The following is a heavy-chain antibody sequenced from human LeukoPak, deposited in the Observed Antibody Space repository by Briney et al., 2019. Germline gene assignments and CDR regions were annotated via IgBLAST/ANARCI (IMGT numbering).Heavy chain of an antibody. CDR2: IKHDGREQ. D-gene: IGHD3-10*01. Sequence: GGSLRLSCAASGFTFSRYWMTWVRQAPGKGLEWAANIKHDGREQYYVDSVKGRCTISRDNAKYSLFLQMNSLRVEDTAVYYCAKLRWFRDLDWFDPWGQGTLVTVSS. J-gene: IGHJ5*02. V-gene: IGHV3-7*01. CDR1: GFTFSRYW. CDR3: AKLRWFRDLDWFDP.